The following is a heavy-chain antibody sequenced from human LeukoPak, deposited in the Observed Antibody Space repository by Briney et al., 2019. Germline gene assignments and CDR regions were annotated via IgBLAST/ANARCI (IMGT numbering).Heavy chain of an antibody. CDR2: FYNSGST. V-gene: IGHV4-4*07. J-gene: IGHJ6*02. CDR3: ARVTVGGYYYYGMDV. CDR1: GGSISNYY. D-gene: IGHD1-14*01. Sequence: SETLSLTCTVSGGSISNYYWSWIRQPAGKGLEWIGRFYNSGSTNCNPSLKSRVTMSLDTSKNQFSLKLSSVTAADTAVYYCARVTVGGYYYYGMDVWGQGTTVTVSS.